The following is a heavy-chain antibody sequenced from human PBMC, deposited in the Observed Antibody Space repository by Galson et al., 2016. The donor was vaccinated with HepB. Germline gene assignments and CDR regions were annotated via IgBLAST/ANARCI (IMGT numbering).Heavy chain of an antibody. CDR2: IKQDGSEK. V-gene: IGHV3-7*01. CDR3: TRAATVDQDFYYYAMDV. Sequence: SLRLSCAASGFTFSSYWMSWVRQAPGKGLEWVANIKQDGSEKYYVDSVKGRFTISRDNAKNTLYLQMNSLRAEDTAVYYRTRAATVDQDFYYYAMDVWGQGTTVTVSS. J-gene: IGHJ6*02. D-gene: IGHD4-23*01. CDR1: GFTFSSYW.